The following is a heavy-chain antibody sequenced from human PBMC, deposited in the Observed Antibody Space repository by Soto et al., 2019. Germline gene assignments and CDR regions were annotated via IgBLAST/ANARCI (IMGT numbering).Heavy chain of an antibody. CDR1: GGSISSSNW. CDR3: AAITYYDFWSGYSAY. V-gene: IGHV4-4*02. J-gene: IGHJ4*02. Sequence: PSETLSLTCAVSGGSISSSNWWSWVRQPPGKGLEWIGEINHSGSTNYNPSLKSRVTISVDKSKNQFSLKLSSVTAADTAVYYCAAITYYDFWSGYSAYWGQGTLVTVSS. D-gene: IGHD3-3*01. CDR2: INHSGST.